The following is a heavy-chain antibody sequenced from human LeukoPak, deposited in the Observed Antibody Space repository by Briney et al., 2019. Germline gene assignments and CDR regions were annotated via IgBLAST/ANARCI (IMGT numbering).Heavy chain of an antibody. Sequence: SGTLSLTCAVSGGSISSSNWWSWVRQPPGKGLEWIGSIYYGGSTYYNPSLKSRVTISVDTSKNQFSLKLSSVTAADTAVYYCARHHAVGSRGLYYFDYWGQGTLVTVSS. J-gene: IGHJ4*02. CDR1: GGSISSSNW. V-gene: IGHV4-4*02. CDR2: IYYGGST. D-gene: IGHD6-19*01. CDR3: ARHHAVGSRGLYYFDY.